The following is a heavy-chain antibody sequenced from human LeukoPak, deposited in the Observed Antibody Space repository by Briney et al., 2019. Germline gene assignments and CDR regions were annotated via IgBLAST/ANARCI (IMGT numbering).Heavy chain of an antibody. Sequence: GGSLRLSCAASGFTFSSYAMSWVRQAPGKGLEWVSAISGSGGSTYYADSVKGRFTISRDNSKNTLYLQMNSLRAEDTAVYYCAKGYCSGGSCFYFDYWGQGTLVTVSS. CDR1: GFTFSSYA. J-gene: IGHJ4*02. V-gene: IGHV3-23*01. D-gene: IGHD2-15*01. CDR2: ISGSGGST. CDR3: AKGYCSGGSCFYFDY.